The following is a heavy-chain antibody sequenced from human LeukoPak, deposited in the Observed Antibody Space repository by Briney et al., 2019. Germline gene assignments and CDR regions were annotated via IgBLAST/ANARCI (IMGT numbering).Heavy chain of an antibody. V-gene: IGHV1-69*04. CDR3: ARDRPRARYFDY. Sequence: SVKVSFKASGGIFNDYSISWVRQAPGQGLEWMGRIIPILNVPNYAQKFEGRVTITADKSTNTAYMELSSLKSEDTAVYFCARDRPRARYFDYWGQGALVSVPS. J-gene: IGHJ4*02. CDR1: GGIFNDYS. CDR2: IIPILNVP. D-gene: IGHD2-15*01.